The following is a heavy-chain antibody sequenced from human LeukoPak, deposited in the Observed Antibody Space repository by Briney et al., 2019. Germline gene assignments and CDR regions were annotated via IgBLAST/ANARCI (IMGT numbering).Heavy chain of an antibody. J-gene: IGHJ3*02. CDR1: GFTFSSYA. CDR2: ISGSGGST. Sequence: GGSLRLSCAASGFTFSSYAMSWVRQAPGKGLEWVSAISGSGGSTYYADSVKGRFTISRDNSKNTPYLQMNSLRAEDTAVYYCAKDLGIVVAIDAFDIWGQGTMVTVSS. CDR3: AKDLGIVVAIDAFDI. D-gene: IGHD2-15*01. V-gene: IGHV3-23*01.